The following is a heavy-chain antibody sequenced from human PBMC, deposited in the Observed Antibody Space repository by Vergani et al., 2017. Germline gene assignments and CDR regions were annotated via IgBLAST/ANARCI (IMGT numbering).Heavy chain of an antibody. D-gene: IGHD2-15*01. CDR1: GFTFDDYA. CDR3: ARDGSATLNAYYYYYGMDV. V-gene: IGHV3-9*01. Sequence: EVQLVESGGGLVQPGRSLRLSCAASGFTFDDYAMHWVRQAPGKGLEWVSGISWNSGSIGYADSVKGRFTISRDNAKNSLYLQMNSLRAEDTAVYYCARDGSATLNAYYYYYGMDVWGQGTTVTVSS. CDR2: ISWNSGSI. J-gene: IGHJ6*02.